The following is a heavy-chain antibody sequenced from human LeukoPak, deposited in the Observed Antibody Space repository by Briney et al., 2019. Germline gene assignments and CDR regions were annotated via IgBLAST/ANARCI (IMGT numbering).Heavy chain of an antibody. D-gene: IGHD3-3*01. CDR2: ITSSGSTI. J-gene: IGHJ4*02. Sequence: GSLRLSCAASGFTFSDCYMGWIRQAPGKGPECVSYITSSGSTIYYADSVKGRFTISRDNSKNTLYLQMNSLRAEDTAVYYCAKDRNSDFWSGYSYWGQGTLVTVSS. CDR1: GFTFSDCY. V-gene: IGHV3-11*04. CDR3: AKDRNSDFWSGYSY.